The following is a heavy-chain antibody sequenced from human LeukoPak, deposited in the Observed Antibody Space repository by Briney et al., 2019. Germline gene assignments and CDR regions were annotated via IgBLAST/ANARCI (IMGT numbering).Heavy chain of an antibody. CDR2: IYYSGTT. J-gene: IGHJ4*02. V-gene: IGHV4-59*08. D-gene: IGHD3-16*01. CDR1: GGSISSYY. CDR3: ASAPRQGSIGGLDY. Sequence: TSETLSLTCTVSGGSISSYYWSWIRQPPGKGLEWIGYIYYSGTTNYNPSLKSRVTISVDTSKNHFSLKLSSVTAADTALYYCASAPRQGSIGGLDYWGQGTLVTVSS.